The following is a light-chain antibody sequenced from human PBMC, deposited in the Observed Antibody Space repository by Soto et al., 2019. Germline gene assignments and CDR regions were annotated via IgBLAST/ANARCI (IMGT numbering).Light chain of an antibody. CDR3: LQVNSFPLS. Sequence: DIQMAQSPPTLSASVGDRVTMTCRASQSISSYLAWYQQKPGKAPKFLIYAASTLQSGVPSRFTGSGSGTDFTLAITSLQPEDFATYYCLQVNSFPLSFGGGTKVDI. CDR2: AAS. CDR1: QSISSY. V-gene: IGKV1-9*01. J-gene: IGKJ4*01.